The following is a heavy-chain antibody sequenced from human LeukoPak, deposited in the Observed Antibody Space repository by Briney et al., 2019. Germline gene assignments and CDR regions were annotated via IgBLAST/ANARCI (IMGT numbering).Heavy chain of an antibody. J-gene: IGHJ4*02. Sequence: AETLSLTCAVYGGSFSGYYWSWIRQPPGKGLEWIGEINHSGSYNYNPSLKSRVTISVATSKNQFSLKLRAVTAADTAVYYCARGPYYGSGSYTYWGQGTLVTVSS. V-gene: IGHV4-34*01. CDR3: ARGPYYGSGSYTY. CDR1: GGSFSGYY. D-gene: IGHD3-10*01. CDR2: INHSGSY.